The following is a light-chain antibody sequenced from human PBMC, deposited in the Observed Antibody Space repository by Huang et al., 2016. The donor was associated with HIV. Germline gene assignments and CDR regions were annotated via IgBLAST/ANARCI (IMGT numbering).Light chain of an antibody. CDR1: QSLLYSSNNKNY. CDR2: WAA. V-gene: IGKV4-1*01. Sequence: DIVMTQSPDSLAVSLGERATINGKSSQSLLYSSNNKNYLAWYQQKPGQPPKLLIYWAATRESGVPDRFSGSGSETDFTLTISSLQAEDVAVYYCHQYYATGTFGQGTKVEI. CDR3: HQYYATGT. J-gene: IGKJ1*01.